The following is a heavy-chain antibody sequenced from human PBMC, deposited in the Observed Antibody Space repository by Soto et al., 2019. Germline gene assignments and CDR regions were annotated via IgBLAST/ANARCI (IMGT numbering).Heavy chain of an antibody. V-gene: IGHV3-30*18. D-gene: IGHD3-16*02. CDR3: AKRPPKYRSYYGMDV. J-gene: IGHJ6*02. Sequence: GGSLRLSCAASGFTFSSYGMHWVRQAPGKGLEWVAVISYDGSNKYYADSVKGRFTISRDNSKNTLYLQMNSLRAEDTAVYYCAKRPPKYRSYYGMDVWGQGTTVTVS. CDR1: GFTFSSYG. CDR2: ISYDGSNK.